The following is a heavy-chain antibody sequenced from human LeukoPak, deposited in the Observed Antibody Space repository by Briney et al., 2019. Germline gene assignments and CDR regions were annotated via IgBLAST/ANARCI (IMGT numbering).Heavy chain of an antibody. CDR1: GGSISGYY. CDR2: INHSGST. J-gene: IGHJ4*02. Sequence: SSETLSLTCTVSGGSISGYYWSWIRQPPGKGLEWIGEINHSGSTNYNPSLKSRVTISVDTSKNQFSLKLSSVTAADTAVYYCVGGYCSSTSCYAFDYWGQGTLVTVSS. V-gene: IGHV4-34*01. CDR3: VGGYCSSTSCYAFDY. D-gene: IGHD2-2*01.